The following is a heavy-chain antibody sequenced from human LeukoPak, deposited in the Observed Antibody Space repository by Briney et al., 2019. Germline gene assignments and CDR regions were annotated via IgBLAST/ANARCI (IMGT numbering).Heavy chain of an antibody. CDR3: AKDRGGWGIQLKMFDY. V-gene: IGHV3-23*01. CDR1: GFTFSSYA. J-gene: IGHJ4*02. D-gene: IGHD5-18*01. Sequence: QPGGSLRLSCAASGFTFSSYAMSWVRQAPGKGLEWVSAISGSGGSTYYADSVKGRFTISRDNSKNTLYLQMNSLRAEDTAVYYCAKDRGGWGIQLKMFDYWGQGTLVTVSS. CDR2: ISGSGGST.